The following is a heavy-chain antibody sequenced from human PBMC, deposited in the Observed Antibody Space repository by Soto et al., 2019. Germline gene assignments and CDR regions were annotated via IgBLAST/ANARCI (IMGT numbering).Heavy chain of an antibody. J-gene: IGHJ3*02. CDR1: GGSISSGGYY. CDR2: IYYSGST. D-gene: IGHD6-6*01. Sequence: QVQLQESGLGLVKPSQTLSLTCTVSGGSISSGGYYWSWIRQHPGKGLEWIGYIYYSGSTYYNPSLKSRVTISVDTSKNQFSLKLSSVTAADTAVYYCARWGLYSSSSRAFDIWGQGTMVTVSS. V-gene: IGHV4-31*03. CDR3: ARWGLYSSSSRAFDI.